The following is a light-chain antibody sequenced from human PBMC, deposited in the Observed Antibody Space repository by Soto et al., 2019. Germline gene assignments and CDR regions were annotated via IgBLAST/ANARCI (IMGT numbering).Light chain of an antibody. CDR1: PGIGST. CDR3: QQRSNWPIT. V-gene: IGKV3D-11*01. CDR2: DAS. J-gene: IGKJ5*01. Sequence: EIVMTQSPATLSVSPGEGATLSCRASPGIGSTLAWYQNKPGQNPRLLIYDASSRPTDIPARFSGSGSGTDFNLTISRLGPEDFALYYCQQRSNWPITFGQGTRLEIK.